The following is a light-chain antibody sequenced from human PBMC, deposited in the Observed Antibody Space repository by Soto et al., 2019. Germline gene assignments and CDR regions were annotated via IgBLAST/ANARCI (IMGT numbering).Light chain of an antibody. V-gene: IGLV2-8*01. CDR2: EVI. Sequence: QSVLTQPHSASGSPGQSVTISCTGTSSDVGGYNYVSWYQQHPGKAPKLMIYEVIKRPSGVPDRFSGSKSGNTASLTVSGLQAEYEADYYCSSYAGSNNLVFGGGTKLTVL. CDR1: SSDVGGYNY. J-gene: IGLJ2*01. CDR3: SSYAGSNNLV.